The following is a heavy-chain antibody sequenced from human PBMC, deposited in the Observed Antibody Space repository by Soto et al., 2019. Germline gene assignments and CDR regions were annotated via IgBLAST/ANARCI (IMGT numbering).Heavy chain of an antibody. Sequence: PSETLSLTCRVSGDSIRGGGHYWNWIRQFPGKGLEWIGYVYHSGSTHYNPSLRGRLTISIDTSKNQFSLRLISVTAADTALYYCARDTGLAPTVWGYWGHGTQVTVSS. CDR2: VYHSGST. CDR3: ARDTGLAPTVWGY. CDR1: GDSIRGGGHY. J-gene: IGHJ4*03. V-gene: IGHV4-31*03. D-gene: IGHD7-27*01.